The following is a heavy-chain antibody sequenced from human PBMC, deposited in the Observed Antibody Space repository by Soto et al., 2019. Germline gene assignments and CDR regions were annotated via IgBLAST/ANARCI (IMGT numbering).Heavy chain of an antibody. J-gene: IGHJ6*02. CDR3: ARLPYRGYYGSGSYFPQDYYYYGMDV. CDR2: IYYSGST. D-gene: IGHD3-10*01. V-gene: IGHV4-39*01. Sequence: PSETLSLTCTVSGGSISSSSYYWGWIRQPPGKGLEWIGSIYYSGSTYYNPSLKGRVTISVDTSKNQFSLKLSSVTAADTAVYYCARLPYRGYYGSGSYFPQDYYYYGMDVWGQGTTVTVSS. CDR1: GGSISSSSYY.